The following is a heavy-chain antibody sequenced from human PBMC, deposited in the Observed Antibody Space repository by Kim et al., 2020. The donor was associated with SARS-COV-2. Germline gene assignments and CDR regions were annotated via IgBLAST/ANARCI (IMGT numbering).Heavy chain of an antibody. Sequence: GGSLRLSCAASGFTFSSYSMNWVRQAPGKGLEWVSSISSSSSYIYYADSVKGRFTISRDNAKNSLYLQMNSLRAEDTAVYYCARDPFLYHGSGSFIPNWFDPWGQGTLVTVSS. J-gene: IGHJ5*02. CDR3: ARDPFLYHGSGSFIPNWFDP. CDR2: ISSSSSYI. V-gene: IGHV3-21*01. D-gene: IGHD3-10*01. CDR1: GFTFSSYS.